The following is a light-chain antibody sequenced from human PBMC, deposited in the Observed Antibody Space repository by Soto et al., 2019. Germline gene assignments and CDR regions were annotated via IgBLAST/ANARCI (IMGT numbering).Light chain of an antibody. J-gene: IGLJ2*01. V-gene: IGLV7-46*01. CDR1: TGAVTSGRY. Sequence: QAVVTQEPSLTVSPGGTVTLTCGSSTGAVTSGRYPYWFQQKPGQAPRTLIYDTSNKHSWTPARFSGSLLGGKAAPTLSGAQPEDEAEYYCLLSYSGARSRVFGGGTQLTVL. CDR2: DTS. CDR3: LLSYSGARSRV.